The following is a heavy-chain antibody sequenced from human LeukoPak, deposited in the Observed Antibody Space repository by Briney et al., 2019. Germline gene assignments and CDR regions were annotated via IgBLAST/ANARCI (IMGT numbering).Heavy chain of an antibody. CDR3: TRELYFFDTGSFDY. D-gene: IGHD3-10*01. CDR2: ISSDETTK. CDR1: GFTFSSYS. Sequence: PGGSLRLSCAASGFTFSSYSMNWVRQAPGKGLEWVAIISSDETTKYFADSVKGRFNISRDSSKNTLFLQMDRLALEDTAVYYCTRELYFFDTGSFDYWGQGTLVTVSS. V-gene: IGHV3-30*03. J-gene: IGHJ4*02.